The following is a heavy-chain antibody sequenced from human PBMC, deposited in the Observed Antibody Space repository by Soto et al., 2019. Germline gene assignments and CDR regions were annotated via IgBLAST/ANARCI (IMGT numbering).Heavy chain of an antibody. J-gene: IGHJ4*02. Sequence: ASETMSLTCTVAGGSISSTSYYWIRKSQPPGKGLEWIGSFYYSGSTYYNPSLKSRVTISVDTSENQFSLKLSSVTAADTAAYYCARQVVDGTVAGTGSFAYWGQGTLVTVSS. CDR1: GGSISSTSYY. V-gene: IGHV4-39*01. D-gene: IGHD6-19*01. CDR2: FYYSGST. CDR3: ARQVVDGTVAGTGSFAY.